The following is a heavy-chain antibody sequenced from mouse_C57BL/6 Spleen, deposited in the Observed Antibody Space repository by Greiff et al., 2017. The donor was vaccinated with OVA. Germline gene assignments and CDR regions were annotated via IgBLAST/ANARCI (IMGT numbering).Heavy chain of an antibody. D-gene: IGHD3-2*02. CDR2: INPNNGGT. CDR3: ATLRPDFDY. J-gene: IGHJ2*01. CDR1: GYTFTDYY. Sequence: EVQLQQSGPELVKPGASVKISCKASGYTFTDYYMNWVKQSPGKSLEWIGDINPNNGGTSYNQKFKGKATLTVDKSSSTAYMELRSLTSEDSAVYYCATLRPDFDYWGQGTTLTVSS. V-gene: IGHV1-26*01.